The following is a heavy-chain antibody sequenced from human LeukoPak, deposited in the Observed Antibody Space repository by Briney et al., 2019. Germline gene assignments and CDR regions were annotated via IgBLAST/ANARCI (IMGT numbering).Heavy chain of an antibody. D-gene: IGHD2-15*01. CDR1: GFTFSTYW. V-gene: IGHV3-74*01. CDR2: INSDGSST. CDR3: ARACSFGSCHAGDY. J-gene: IGHJ4*02. Sequence: GESLRLSCAASGFTFSTYWMHWVRQAPEKGLVWVSRINSDGSSTSYADSVKGRFTISRDNAKNTLYLQMNSLRAEDTAVYYCARACSFGSCHAGDYWGQGILVTVSS.